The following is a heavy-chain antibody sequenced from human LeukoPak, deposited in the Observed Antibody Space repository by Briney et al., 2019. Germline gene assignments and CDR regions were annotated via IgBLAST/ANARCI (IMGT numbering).Heavy chain of an antibody. D-gene: IGHD3-3*01. Sequence: PSETLSLTCTVSGGSISSYYWSWIRQPPGKGLEWIGSISYSGSTNYSPSLKSRVTISVDTSKNQFSLQLRSVTAADTAVYYCARDQGPYYGFWSGTAITPGFDPWGQGTLVTVSS. J-gene: IGHJ5*02. CDR1: GGSISSYY. CDR3: ARDQGPYYGFWSGTAITPGFDP. CDR2: ISYSGST. V-gene: IGHV4-59*01.